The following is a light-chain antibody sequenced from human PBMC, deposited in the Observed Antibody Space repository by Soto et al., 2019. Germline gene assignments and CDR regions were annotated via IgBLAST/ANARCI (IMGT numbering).Light chain of an antibody. V-gene: IGLV2-14*01. CDR2: EVS. J-gene: IGLJ3*02. CDR3: HSYDTPVSRAV. Sequence: QSALTQPASVSGSLGQSITISCTGTSSDIGGYKYVSWYQQHPGKAPKLIIFEVSNRPSGVSDRFSGSNSGNTASLTISGLQAEDEADYYCHSYDTPVSRAVFGGGPKVTVL. CDR1: SSDIGGYKY.